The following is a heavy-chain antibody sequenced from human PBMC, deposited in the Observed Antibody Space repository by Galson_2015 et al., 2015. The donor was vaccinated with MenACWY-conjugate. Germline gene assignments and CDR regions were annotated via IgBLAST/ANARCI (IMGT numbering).Heavy chain of an antibody. CDR1: GFTFSSYW. CDR3: TKAAARYSTSSAFNWFDP. V-gene: IGHV3-74*01. Sequence: SLRLSCAASGFTFSSYWMHWVRHAPGKGLLWVSRINNDGSDTSYADSVKGRFTISRDNAKNTLYLQMNSLRAEDTAIYYCTKAAARYSTSSAFNWFDPWGQGALVTVSS. D-gene: IGHD6-6*01. J-gene: IGHJ5*02. CDR2: INNDGSDT.